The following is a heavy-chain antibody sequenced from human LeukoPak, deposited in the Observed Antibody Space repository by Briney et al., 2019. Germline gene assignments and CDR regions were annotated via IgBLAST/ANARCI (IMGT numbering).Heavy chain of an antibody. Sequence: GGSLRLSCGASGFTLSSNWMSWVRQAPGRGLEWVASINQDGSTKYYVDSVKGRFTISRDNAKNSLYLQMNCLRVEDTAVYFCARWGQTSGWYYLDNWGQGTLVTVSS. CDR1: GFTLSSNW. CDR3: ARWGQTSGWYYLDN. D-gene: IGHD6-19*01. V-gene: IGHV3-7*01. J-gene: IGHJ4*02. CDR2: INQDGSTK.